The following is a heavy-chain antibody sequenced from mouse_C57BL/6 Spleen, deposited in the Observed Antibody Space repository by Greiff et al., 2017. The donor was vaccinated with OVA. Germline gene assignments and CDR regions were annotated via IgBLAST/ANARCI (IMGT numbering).Heavy chain of an antibody. J-gene: IGHJ4*01. D-gene: IGHD2-2*01. CDR1: GFTFSSYG. CDR3: ARGYDGGAMDY. Sequence: EVQLVESGGDLVKPGGSLKLSCAASGFTFSSYGMSWVRQTPDKRLEWVATISSGGSYTYYPDSVKGRFTISRDNAKNTLYLQMSSLKSEDTAMYYCARGYDGGAMDYWGQGTSVTVSS. CDR2: ISSGGSYT. V-gene: IGHV5-6*01.